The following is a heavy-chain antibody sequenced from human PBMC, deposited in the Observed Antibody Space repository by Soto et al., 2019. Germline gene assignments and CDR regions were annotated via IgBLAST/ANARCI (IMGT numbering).Heavy chain of an antibody. J-gene: IGHJ4*02. V-gene: IGHV3-66*01. CDR3: ASSQHSSSLPVFDY. CDR2: IYSGGST. D-gene: IGHD6-13*01. Sequence: EVQLVESGGGLVQPGGSVRLSCAASGFTVSSNYMSWVRQAPGKGLEWISVIYSGGSTYYADSVKGRFTISRDNSKNTLYLQMNSLRAEDTAVYYCASSQHSSSLPVFDYWGQGTLVTVSS. CDR1: GFTVSSNY.